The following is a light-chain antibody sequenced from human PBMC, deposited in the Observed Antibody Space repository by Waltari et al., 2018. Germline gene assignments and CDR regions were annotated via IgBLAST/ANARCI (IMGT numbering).Light chain of an antibody. Sequence: EIVMTQSPATLSVSPGETATLSCRASQSVSSNVHWYQKKPGQAPRRRIYDASTRATSIPARCRGSVSGADYTLTISSLQSEDFAVYYCPQFNRWPPVTFGQGTRLEIK. V-gene: IGKV3-15*01. J-gene: IGKJ5*01. CDR1: QSVSSN. CDR3: PQFNRWPPVT. CDR2: DAS.